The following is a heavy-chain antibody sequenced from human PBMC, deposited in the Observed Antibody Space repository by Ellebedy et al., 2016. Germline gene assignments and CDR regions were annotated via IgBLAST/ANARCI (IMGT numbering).Heavy chain of an antibody. V-gene: IGHV1-18*01. CDR1: GYSFSSYT. J-gene: IGHJ4*02. CDR3: AREGAYDSGGYYELFDY. CDR2: ISGSNGNT. D-gene: IGHD3-22*01. Sequence: ASVKVSXXGSGYSFSSYTIGWVRQAPGQGLEWMGWISGSNGNTKYAQKFQGRVTMTTDTSTNTAYMELRSLRSDDTAVHYCAREGAYDSGGYYELFDYWGQGTLVTVSS.